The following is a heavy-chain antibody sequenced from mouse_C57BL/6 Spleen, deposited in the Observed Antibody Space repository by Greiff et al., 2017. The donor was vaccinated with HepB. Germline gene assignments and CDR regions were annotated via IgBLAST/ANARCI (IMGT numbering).Heavy chain of an antibody. Sequence: VKLVESGAELVRPGASVTLSCKASGYTFTDYEMHWVKQTPVHGLEWIGAIDPETGGTAYNQKFKGKAILTADKSSSTAYMELRSLTSEDSAVYYCTRSYYYGSSYYAMDYWGQGTSVTVSS. CDR2: IDPETGGT. CDR1: GYTFTDYE. J-gene: IGHJ4*01. D-gene: IGHD1-1*01. CDR3: TRSYYYGSSYYAMDY. V-gene: IGHV1-15*01.